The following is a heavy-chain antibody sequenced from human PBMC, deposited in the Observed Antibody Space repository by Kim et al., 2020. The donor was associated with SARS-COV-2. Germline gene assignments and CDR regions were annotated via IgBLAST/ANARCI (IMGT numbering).Heavy chain of an antibody. D-gene: IGHD4-4*01. Sequence: GGSLRLSCEASGFIFSDYYMSWIRQAPGKGLEWVAHISSSGSDFYYGNSVKGRFTISRDIASNSLFLHMDSLRADDTAVYYCARTTYFDYWGQGTLATVS. CDR3: ARTTYFDY. V-gene: IGHV3-11*01. CDR2: ISSSGSDF. CDR1: GFIFSDYY. J-gene: IGHJ4*02.